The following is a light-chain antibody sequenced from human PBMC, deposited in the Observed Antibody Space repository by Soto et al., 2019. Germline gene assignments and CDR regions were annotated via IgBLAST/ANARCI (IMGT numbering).Light chain of an antibody. CDR1: QGISNE. CDR3: LQDYTYPWS. J-gene: IGKJ1*01. V-gene: IGKV1-6*01. Sequence: IQMTQSPSSLSASVGDRVTITCRASQGISNELGWYQQRPGKAPKVLIYGASNLQSGVPSRFSGSASGTDFTLTISSLQPEDFATYYCLQDYTYPWSFGSGTKVEMK. CDR2: GAS.